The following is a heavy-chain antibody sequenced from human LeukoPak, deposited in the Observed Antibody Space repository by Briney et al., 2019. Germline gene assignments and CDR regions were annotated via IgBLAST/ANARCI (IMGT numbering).Heavy chain of an antibody. D-gene: IGHD2-2*01. CDR3: TRQAPSHCSSTSCYATPFDY. CDR1: GLTFSGSA. J-gene: IGHJ4*02. Sequence: GGSLKLSCAASGLTFSGSAMHWVRQASGKGLEWVGRIRSKANSYATAYAASVKGRFTISRDDSKNTAYLQMNSLKTEDTAVYYCTRQAPSHCSSTSCYATPFDYWGQGTLVTVSS. CDR2: IRSKANSYAT. V-gene: IGHV3-73*01.